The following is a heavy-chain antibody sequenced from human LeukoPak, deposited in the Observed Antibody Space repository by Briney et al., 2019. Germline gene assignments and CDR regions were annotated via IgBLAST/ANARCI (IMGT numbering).Heavy chain of an antibody. CDR1: GGSISNYY. D-gene: IGHD5-12*01. V-gene: IGHV4-59*08. CDR3: ARHSIVATSHFDF. Sequence: SETLSLTCSVSGGSISNYYWSWIRQPPGKQPAWIGYIYSSGSTNYNPSLKSRVTISVDTSKNQFSLRLTSVTAADTAVYYCARHSIVATSHFDFWGQGTLVTVSS. CDR2: IYSSGST. J-gene: IGHJ4*02.